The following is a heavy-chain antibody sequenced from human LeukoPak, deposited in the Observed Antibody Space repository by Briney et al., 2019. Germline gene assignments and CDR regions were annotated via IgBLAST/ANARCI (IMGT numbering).Heavy chain of an antibody. J-gene: IGHJ4*02. D-gene: IGHD3-22*01. CDR2: IIPILGIA. CDR3: AREVDELYYYDSSGYYFDH. Sequence: SVKVSCKASGGTFSSYTISWVRQAPGQGLERMGRIIPILGIANYAQKFQGRVTITADKSTSTAYMELSSLRSEDTAVYYCAREVDELYYYDSSGYYFDHWGQGTLVTVSS. CDR1: GGTFSSYT. V-gene: IGHV1-69*04.